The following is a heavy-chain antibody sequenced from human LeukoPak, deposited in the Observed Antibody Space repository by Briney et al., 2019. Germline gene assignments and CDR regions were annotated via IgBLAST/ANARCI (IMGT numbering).Heavy chain of an antibody. CDR1: GFTFSSYG. D-gene: IGHD6-19*01. CDR3: ARAGIAVAGAFDI. V-gene: IGHV3-33*01. Sequence: GGSLRLSCAASGFTFSSYGMHWVRQAPGKGLEWVAVIWYDGSNKYYADSVKGRFTISRDNSKNTLYLQMNSLRAEDTAVYYCARAGIAVAGAFDIWGQGTMVTVSS. J-gene: IGHJ3*02. CDR2: IWYDGSNK.